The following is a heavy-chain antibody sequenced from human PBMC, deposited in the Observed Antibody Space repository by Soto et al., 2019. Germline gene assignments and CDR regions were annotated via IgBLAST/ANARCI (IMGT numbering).Heavy chain of an antibody. CDR1: GYAFSHYG. Sequence: ASVKVSCKASGYAFSHYGISWVRLAPGQGLEWMGWIGPYNGKTNYAQKLQGRVTMTTDTSTNTAYMELRSLRSDDTAVYYCARDLDGSGSYYTDFWGQGTLVTVSA. J-gene: IGHJ4*02. CDR2: IGPYNGKT. CDR3: ARDLDGSGSYYTDF. V-gene: IGHV1-18*01. D-gene: IGHD3-10*01.